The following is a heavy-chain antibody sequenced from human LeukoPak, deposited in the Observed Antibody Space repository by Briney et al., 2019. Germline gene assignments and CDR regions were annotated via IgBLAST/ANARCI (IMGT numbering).Heavy chain of an antibody. Sequence: GRSLRLSCAASGFTFSSYAMHWVRQAPGKGLEWVAVISYDGSNKYYADSVKGRFTISRDNSKNTLYLQMNSLRAEDTAVYYCARAGQGLDYWGQGTLATVSS. V-gene: IGHV3-30*04. CDR2: ISYDGSNK. J-gene: IGHJ4*02. CDR3: ARAGQGLDY. CDR1: GFTFSSYA.